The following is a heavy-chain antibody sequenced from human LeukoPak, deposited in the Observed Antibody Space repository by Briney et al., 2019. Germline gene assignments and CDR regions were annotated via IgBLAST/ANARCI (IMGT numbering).Heavy chain of an antibody. CDR3: AKIGYEKGDYSSSWYALFDY. CDR2: IRYDGSNK. CDR1: GFTFSSYG. Sequence: PGGSLRLSCAASGFTFSSYGMHWVRQAPGKGLEWVAFIRYDGSNKYYADSVKGRFTISRDNSKNTLYLQMNSLRAEDTAVYYCAKIGYEKGDYSSSWYALFDYWGQGTLVTVSS. J-gene: IGHJ4*02. V-gene: IGHV3-30*02. D-gene: IGHD6-13*01.